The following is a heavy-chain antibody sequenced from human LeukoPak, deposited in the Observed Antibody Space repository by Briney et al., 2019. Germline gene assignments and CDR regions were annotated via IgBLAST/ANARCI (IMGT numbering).Heavy chain of an antibody. D-gene: IGHD6-19*01. CDR3: ARASSGWYRFDP. Sequence: GGSLRLSCAASGFTFSSYGMHWVRQAPGKGLEWVAVISYDGSNKYYADSVKGRFTISRDNSKNTLYLQMNSLRAEDTAVYYCARASSGWYRFDPWGQGTLVTVSS. V-gene: IGHV3-30*03. CDR2: ISYDGSNK. CDR1: GFTFSSYG. J-gene: IGHJ5*02.